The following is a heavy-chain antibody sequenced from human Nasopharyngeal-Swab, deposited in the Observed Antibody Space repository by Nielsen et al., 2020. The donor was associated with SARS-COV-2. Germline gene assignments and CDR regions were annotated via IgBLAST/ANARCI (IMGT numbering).Heavy chain of an antibody. Sequence: GGSLRLSCAASGFTFSNYRMHWVRQAPGKGLVWVSRINGDGSSLNYADFVEGRFTISTDNAKSTLYLEMNSLRAEDTAVYYCARGRGSSTSMIGYWGQGTLVTVSS. J-gene: IGHJ4*02. CDR1: GFTFSNYR. V-gene: IGHV3-74*01. D-gene: IGHD2/OR15-2a*01. CDR3: ARGRGSSTSMIGY. CDR2: INGDGSSL.